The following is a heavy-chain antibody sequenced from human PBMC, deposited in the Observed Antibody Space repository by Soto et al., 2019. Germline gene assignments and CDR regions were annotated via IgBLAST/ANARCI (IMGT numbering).Heavy chain of an antibody. J-gene: IGHJ6*02. V-gene: IGHV1-18*01. D-gene: IGHD3-10*01. Sequence: GASVKVSCKASGYTFTSYGISWVRQAPGQGLEWMGWISAYNGNTNYAQKLQGRVTMTTDTSTSTAYMELRTLRSDDTAVYYCARGSYYGSVRTTTLYYGMDVWGQGTTVNVSS. CDR2: ISAYNGNT. CDR1: GYTFTSYG. CDR3: ARGSYYGSVRTTTLYYGMDV.